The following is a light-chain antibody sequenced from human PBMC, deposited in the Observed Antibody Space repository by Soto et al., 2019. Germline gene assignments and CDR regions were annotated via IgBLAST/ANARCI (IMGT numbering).Light chain of an antibody. CDR3: QQAHSFPHS. CDR2: AAS. V-gene: IGKV1-12*01. J-gene: IGKJ2*01. Sequence: DIQMTQSPSSVAASVGDRVTITCRASHLISSSLAWYQQKPGKAPKLLIYAASLLHSDVPSRFSASGSGTDFTLTISSLQPDDFATYYCQQAHSFPHSFGQGTKLESK. CDR1: HLISSS.